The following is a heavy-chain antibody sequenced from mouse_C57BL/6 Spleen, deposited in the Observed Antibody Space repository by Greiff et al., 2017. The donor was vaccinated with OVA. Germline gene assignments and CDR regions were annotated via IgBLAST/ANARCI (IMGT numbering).Heavy chain of an antibody. J-gene: IGHJ4*01. CDR2: INPYNGGT. V-gene: IGHV1-19*01. D-gene: IGHD1-1*01. Sequence: EVQLQQSGPVLVKPGASVKMSCKASGYTFTDYYMNWVKQSHGKSLEWIGVINPYNGGTSYNQKFKGKATLTVDKSSSTAYMELNSLTSEDSAVYYCASSVLSYYAMDYWGQGTSVTVSS. CDR1: GYTFTDYY. CDR3: ASSVLSYYAMDY.